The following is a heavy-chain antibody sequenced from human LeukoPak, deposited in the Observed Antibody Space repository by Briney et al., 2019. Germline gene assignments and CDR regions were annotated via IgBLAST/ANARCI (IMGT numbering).Heavy chain of an antibody. CDR2: INPNSGGT. Sequence: ASVKVSCKASGYTFTGYYMHGGRQAPGQGLGWMGWINPNSGGTNYAQKFQGVVTMTRDTSIRTAYLELSRLTSDDTAVYYCARDVPYYDFWSGYFGSNGGYGMDVWGQGTTVTVSS. V-gene: IGHV1-2*02. CDR3: ARDVPYYDFWSGYFGSNGGYGMDV. CDR1: GYTFTGYY. J-gene: IGHJ6*02. D-gene: IGHD3-3*01.